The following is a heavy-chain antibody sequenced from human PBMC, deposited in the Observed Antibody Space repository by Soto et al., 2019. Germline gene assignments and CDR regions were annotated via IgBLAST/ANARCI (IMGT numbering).Heavy chain of an antibody. D-gene: IGHD4-17*01. V-gene: IGHV1-2*02. J-gene: IGHJ6*02. CDR2: INPDSGGT. CDR1: GYSFADYY. CDR3: ARDQMTTVTINDYYGMDV. Sequence: ASVKVSCKASGYSFADYYMHWVRQAPGQGLEWIGWINPDSGGTNYAQKFQGRVTMTRDSSITTAYMELTGLRSDDTAVYYCARDQMTTVTINDYYGMDVWGQGTTVTVSS.